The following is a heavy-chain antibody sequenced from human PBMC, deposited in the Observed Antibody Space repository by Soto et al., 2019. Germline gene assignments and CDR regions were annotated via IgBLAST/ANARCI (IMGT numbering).Heavy chain of an antibody. J-gene: IGHJ6*02. CDR3: ARLGGVPDYYDGMDV. CDR2: INGYNGNT. Sequence: QVQLVQSGAEVKKPGASVKVSCKASGYTFTRSGISWVRQAPGQGLEWMGWINGYNGNTNYTQKFQGRITMTTDTPTRTAYMEMRSLRCDDTAVYYCARLGGVPDYYDGMDVWGQGTTVIVSS. CDR1: GYTFTRSG. D-gene: IGHD3-16*01. V-gene: IGHV1-18*01.